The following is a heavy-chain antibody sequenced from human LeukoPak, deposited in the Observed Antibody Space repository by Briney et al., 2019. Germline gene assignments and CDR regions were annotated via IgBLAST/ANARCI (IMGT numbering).Heavy chain of an antibody. D-gene: IGHD6-13*01. Sequence: PGGSLRLSCAASGFTVSSNYMSWVRQAPGKGLEWVSVIYSGGSTYYADSVKGRFTISRDNSKNTLNLQMNSLRAEDTAVYYCARDRGSSSWFGSFDPWGQGTLVTVSS. J-gene: IGHJ5*02. CDR1: GFTVSSNY. CDR3: ARDRGSSSWFGSFDP. CDR2: IYSGGST. V-gene: IGHV3-66*01.